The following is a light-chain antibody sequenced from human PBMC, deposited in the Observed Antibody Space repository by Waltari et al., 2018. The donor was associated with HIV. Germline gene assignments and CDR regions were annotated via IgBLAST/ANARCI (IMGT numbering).Light chain of an antibody. CDR3: QQYYTTPFT. CDR1: QNALDSSNNKNF. V-gene: IGKV4-1*01. CDR2: WAS. J-gene: IGKJ3*01. Sequence: DIVMTQSPDSMAVSLRERATINCKSSQNALDSSNNKNFLALSQQKPGQPPKLLISWASTRESGVPGRFSGSGSGTDFTLTISSLQAEDVAVYYCQQYYTTPFTFGPGTKVDIK.